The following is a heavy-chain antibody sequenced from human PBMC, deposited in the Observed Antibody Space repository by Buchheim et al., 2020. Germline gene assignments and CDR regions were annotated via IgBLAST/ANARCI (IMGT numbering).Heavy chain of an antibody. CDR3: AREVRSRGDISFDS. D-gene: IGHD2-15*01. V-gene: IGHV4-59*12. CDR1: GGSTSSYY. Sequence: QVQVQEPGPGLVKPSETLSLTCTVSGGSTSSYYWSWIRQPPGRKLEWIGFIHYSGNTNYNPSLKSRVTISLDTARTPLSLNLTSVTAADTAIYYCAREVRSRGDISFDSWGQGTL. CDR2: IHYSGNT. J-gene: IGHJ4*02.